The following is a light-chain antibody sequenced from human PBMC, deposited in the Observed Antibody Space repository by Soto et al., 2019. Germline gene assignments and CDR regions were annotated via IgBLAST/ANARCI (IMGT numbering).Light chain of an antibody. V-gene: IGKV1-27*01. J-gene: IGKJ5*01. Sequence: DIQMTQSASFLSASVGDRVTITCRASQDISVYLAWYQQKPGKVPKLLIYSASTLQSGVPSRFSGSGSGTDFTLTISSLQPEDVATYFCQKFNTAPLTFGQGTRLEIK. CDR1: QDISVY. CDR3: QKFNTAPLT. CDR2: SAS.